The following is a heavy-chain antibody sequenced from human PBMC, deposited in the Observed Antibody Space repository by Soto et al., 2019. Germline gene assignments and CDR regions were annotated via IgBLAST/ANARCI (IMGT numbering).Heavy chain of an antibody. CDR3: ARDKGQLVPADGY. CDR2: ITSSGSSI. J-gene: IGHJ4*02. V-gene: IGHV3-11*01. D-gene: IGHD6-6*01. Sequence: RRLSCAASGFAFSDYYMSWIRQAPGKGLEWVSYITSSGSSIYYADSVKGRFTISRDNAKDSLYLQMNSLRAEDTAVYYCARDKGQLVPADGYWGQGTLVTVSS. CDR1: GFAFSDYY.